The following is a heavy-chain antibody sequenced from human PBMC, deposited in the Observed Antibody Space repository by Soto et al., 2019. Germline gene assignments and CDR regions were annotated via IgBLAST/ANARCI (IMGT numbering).Heavy chain of an antibody. CDR3: ARDRDIVVVPAAVSNYYYGMDV. CDR2: ISAYNGNT. Sequence: ASVKVSCKASGYTFTSYGISWVRQAPGQGLEWMGWISAYNGNTKYAQKLQGRVTMTTDTSTSTAYMELRSLRSDDTAVYYCARDRDIVVVPAAVSNYYYGMDVWGQGTTVTVSS. D-gene: IGHD2-2*01. J-gene: IGHJ6*02. CDR1: GYTFTSYG. V-gene: IGHV1-18*04.